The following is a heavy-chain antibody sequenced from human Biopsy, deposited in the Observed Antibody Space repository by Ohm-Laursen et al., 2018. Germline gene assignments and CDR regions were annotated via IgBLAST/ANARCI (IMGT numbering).Heavy chain of an antibody. CDR2: ISYSGTT. CDR1: GGSISGFS. J-gene: IGHJ3*02. D-gene: IGHD6-19*01. V-gene: IGHV4-59*08. CDR3: AKHGSGWTGDDALHI. Sequence: SDTLSLTCSVSGGSISGFSWSWLRQAPGRGLEWVVYISYSGTTRNNPSIKSRITITVDTSKNQISLKVTSVTAADTAVYYCAKHGSGWTGDDALHIWGQGTMVTVSS.